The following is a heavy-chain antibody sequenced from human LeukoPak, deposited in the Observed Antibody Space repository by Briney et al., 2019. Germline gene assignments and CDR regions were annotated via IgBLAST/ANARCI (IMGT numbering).Heavy chain of an antibody. V-gene: IGHV3-23*01. CDR1: GFSFSSYA. CDR3: AKSRGESRGASNY. CDR2: ISGSCDAT. D-gene: IGHD1-26*01. J-gene: IGHJ4*02. Sequence: PGGSLTLSCAACGFSFSSYAKHWVRQARGEGLAWVSFISGSCDATHYADSVKGRFTISRDNSKNTLYLQMNSLRAEDTAVYYCAKSRGESRGASNYWGQGTLVTVSS.